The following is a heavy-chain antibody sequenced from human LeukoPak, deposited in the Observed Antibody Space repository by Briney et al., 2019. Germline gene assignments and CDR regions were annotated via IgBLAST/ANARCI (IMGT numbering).Heavy chain of an antibody. Sequence: SGTLSLTCAASGGSISSSPYYWGWIRQPPGKGLVWIGSIYYSGTTHYNPSLESRVTISVDTSKNQFSLKLAPVTAADTAIYYCAKGAGGFSYYNGFDPWGQGTLVTVSS. CDR3: AKGAGGFSYYNGFDP. D-gene: IGHD5-18*01. CDR2: IYYSGTT. J-gene: IGHJ5*02. CDR1: GGSISSSPYY. V-gene: IGHV4-39*07.